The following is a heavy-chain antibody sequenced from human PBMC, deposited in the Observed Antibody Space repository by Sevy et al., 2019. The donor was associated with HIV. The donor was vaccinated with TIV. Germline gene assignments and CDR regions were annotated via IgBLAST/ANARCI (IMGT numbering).Heavy chain of an antibody. J-gene: IGHJ5*01. CDR2: NYSRGNF. D-gene: IGHD6-13*01. V-gene: IGHV4-4*07. CDR1: DDSINTYF. Sequence: SETLSLTCTVSDDSINTYFWNWIRQTAGKGLEWIGRNYSRGNFNYNPSLKSRVTMSVDTTKNQVSLNLRFLTAADTAVYYCARGLRPGGLAADAWLVSWGQGILVTVSS. CDR3: ARGLRPGGLAADAWLVS.